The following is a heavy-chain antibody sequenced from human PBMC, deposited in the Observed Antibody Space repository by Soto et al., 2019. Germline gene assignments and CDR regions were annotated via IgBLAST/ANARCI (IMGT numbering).Heavy chain of an antibody. V-gene: IGHV1-8*02. D-gene: IGHD6-13*01. J-gene: IGHJ5*02. CDR3: ARMASAGTLNWFDP. CDR2: MNPGSGKT. Sequence: ASVKVSWKDSGYTFINCDISWVRQAAGQGLEWLGWMNPGSGKTGYASKFQGRVAMTRDASTGTSHLELSSLTSDDTAVYYCARMASAGTLNWFDPWGQGTLVTVSS. CDR1: GYTFINCD.